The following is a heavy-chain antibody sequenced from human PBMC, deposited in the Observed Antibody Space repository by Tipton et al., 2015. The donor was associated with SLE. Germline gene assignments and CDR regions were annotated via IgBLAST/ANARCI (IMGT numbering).Heavy chain of an antibody. J-gene: IGHJ3*02. Sequence: TLSLTCTVSGGSISSHYWSWIRQPPGKGLEWIGQIYYSGSTNYNPSLKSRVTMSVDTSKNQFSLKLSSVTAADTAVYYCARGIDAFDIWGQGTMVTVSS. CDR3: ARGIDAFDI. CDR2: IYYSGST. CDR1: GGSISSHY. V-gene: IGHV4-59*11.